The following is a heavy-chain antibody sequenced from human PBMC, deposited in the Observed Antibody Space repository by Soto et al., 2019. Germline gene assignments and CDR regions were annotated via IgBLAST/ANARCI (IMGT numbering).Heavy chain of an antibody. CDR3: ARDSSLYYYYYGMDV. J-gene: IGHJ6*02. CDR2: IYYSGST. Sequence: SETLSLTCTVSGGSISSYYWSWIRQPPGKGLEWIGYIYYSGSTNYNPSLKSRVTISVDTSKNQFSLKLSSVTAADTAVYYCARDSSLYYYYYGMDVWSQGTTVTVSS. D-gene: IGHD6-13*01. V-gene: IGHV4-59*01. CDR1: GGSISSYY.